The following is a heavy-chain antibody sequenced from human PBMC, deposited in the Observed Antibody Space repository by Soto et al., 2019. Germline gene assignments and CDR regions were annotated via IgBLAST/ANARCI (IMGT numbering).Heavy chain of an antibody. CDR1: GGSISSSSYY. CDR3: ARLVEGYYGSGSYVYYFDY. J-gene: IGHJ4*02. D-gene: IGHD3-10*01. Sequence: QLQLQESGPGLVKPSETLSLTCTVSGGSISSSSYYWGWIRQPPGKGLEWIGSIYYSGSTYYNPSLKSRVTIAVDTSKNQFSLKLSSVTAADTAVYYCARLVEGYYGSGSYVYYFDYWGQGTLVTVSS. V-gene: IGHV4-39*01. CDR2: IYYSGST.